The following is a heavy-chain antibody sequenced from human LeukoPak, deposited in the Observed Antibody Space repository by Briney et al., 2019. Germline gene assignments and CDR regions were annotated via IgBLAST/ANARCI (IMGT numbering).Heavy chain of an antibody. V-gene: IGHV3-53*01. Sequence: GRSLSLSCAASGFSVSSNCISWVRLAPGKGRGWVSVIYSGGSTYYADSVKGRFTISRDNFKNTLYLQMNSLRAEDTAVYYCAREEGGYYFDYWGQGTLVTVSS. CDR1: GFSVSSNC. CDR2: IYSGGST. D-gene: IGHD1-14*01. J-gene: IGHJ4*02. CDR3: AREEGGYYFDY.